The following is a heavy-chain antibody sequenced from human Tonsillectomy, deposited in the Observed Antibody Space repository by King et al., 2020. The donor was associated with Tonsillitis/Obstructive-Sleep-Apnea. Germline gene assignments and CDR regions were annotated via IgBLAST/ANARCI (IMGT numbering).Heavy chain of an antibody. CDR1: GFSFNIYD. D-gene: IGHD2-15*01. CDR3: AIGKDGCAGDGFPIPHC. J-gene: IGHJ4*02. V-gene: IGHV1-8*01. Sequence: QLVQSGAEMKKPGASVKVSCKTSGFSFNIYDITWVRQATGQGLEWIGWMNPDNGDTSYPQTFQGRVTMTMNTSTRPAYMELSSLTSEDTAVYYCAIGKDGCAGDGFPIPHCWGQGTLVTVCS. CDR2: MNPDNGDT.